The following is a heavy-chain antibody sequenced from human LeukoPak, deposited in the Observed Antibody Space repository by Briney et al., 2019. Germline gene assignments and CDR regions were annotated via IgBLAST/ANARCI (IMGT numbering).Heavy chain of an antibody. V-gene: IGHV4-4*02. Sequence: SGTLFLTCAVSGGSISSSNWWSWVRPPPGKGLEWIGEIYHSGSTYYSPSLKSRVTISVDRSKNQFSLKLSSVTAADTAVYYCAGAAVTTHPRVFDYWGQGTLVTVSS. CDR3: AGAAVTTHPRVFDY. D-gene: IGHD4-17*01. CDR1: GGSISSSNW. J-gene: IGHJ4*02. CDR2: IYHSGST.